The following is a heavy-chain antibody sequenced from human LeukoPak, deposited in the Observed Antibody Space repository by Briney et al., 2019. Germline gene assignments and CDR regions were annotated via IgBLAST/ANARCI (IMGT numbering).Heavy chain of an antibody. Sequence: GGSLRLSCAASGFTFSSYSMNWVRQAPGKGLEWVSSISSSSYIYYADSVKGRFTISRDNAKNSLYLQMNSLRAEDTAVYYCARASIAARTTDYWGQGTLVTVSS. CDR2: ISSSSYI. CDR3: ARASIAARTTDY. CDR1: GFTFSSYS. J-gene: IGHJ4*02. D-gene: IGHD6-6*01. V-gene: IGHV3-21*01.